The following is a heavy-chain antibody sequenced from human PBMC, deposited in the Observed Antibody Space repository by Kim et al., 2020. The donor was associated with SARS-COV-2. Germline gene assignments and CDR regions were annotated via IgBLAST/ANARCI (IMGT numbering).Heavy chain of an antibody. CDR3: TTRYFDWLLAIDY. CDR1: GFTFSNAW. J-gene: IGHJ4*02. Sequence: GGSLRLSCAASGFTFSNAWMSWVRQAPGKGLEWVGRIKSKTDGGTTDYAAPVKGRFTISRDDSKNTLYLQMNSLKTEDAAVYYCTTRYFDWLLAIDYWGRGTLVTVSS. CDR2: IKSKTDGGTT. V-gene: IGHV3-15*01. D-gene: IGHD3-9*01.